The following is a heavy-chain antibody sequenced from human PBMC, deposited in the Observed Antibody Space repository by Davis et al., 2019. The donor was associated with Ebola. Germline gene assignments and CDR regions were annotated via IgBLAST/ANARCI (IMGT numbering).Heavy chain of an antibody. D-gene: IGHD6-13*01. CDR2: IYYSGST. J-gene: IGHJ4*03. V-gene: IGHV4-59*01. CDR1: GGSISSYY. CDR3: ARARQSSSWYDY. Sequence: PGGSLRLSCTVSGGSISSYYWSWIRQPPGKGLEWIGYIYYSGSTNYNPSLKSRVTISVDTSKNQFSLKLSSVTAADTAVYYCARARQSSSWYDYWGQGTTVTVSS.